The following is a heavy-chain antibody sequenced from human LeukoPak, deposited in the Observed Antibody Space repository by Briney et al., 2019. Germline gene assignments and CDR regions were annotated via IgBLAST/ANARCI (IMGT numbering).Heavy chain of an antibody. Sequence: ASVKVSCKASGYTFTSYGISWVRQAPGQGLEWMGWISAYNGNTNYAQKLQGRVTMTTDTSTSTAYMELRSLRSDDTAVYYCARGLGYCSSTSCYDGDWFDPWGQGTLVTVSS. CDR3: ARGLGYCSSTSCYDGDWFDP. CDR1: GYTFTSYG. J-gene: IGHJ5*02. V-gene: IGHV1-18*01. D-gene: IGHD2-2*01. CDR2: ISAYNGNT.